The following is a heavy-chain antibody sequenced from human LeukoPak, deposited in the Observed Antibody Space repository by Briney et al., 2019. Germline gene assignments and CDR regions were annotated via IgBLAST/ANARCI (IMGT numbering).Heavy chain of an antibody. J-gene: IGHJ4*02. V-gene: IGHV3-23*01. Sequence: GGSLRLSCAASGFIFSNAWMSWVRQAPGKGLEWVSAISGSGGSTYYADSVKGRFTISRDNSKNTLYLQMNSLRAEDTAVYYCAKTGTPWYYFDYWGQGTLVTVSS. CDR2: ISGSGGST. CDR3: AKTGTPWYYFDY. CDR1: GFIFSNAW. D-gene: IGHD6-13*01.